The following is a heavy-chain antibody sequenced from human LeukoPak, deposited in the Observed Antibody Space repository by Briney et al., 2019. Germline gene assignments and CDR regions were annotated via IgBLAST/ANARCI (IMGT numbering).Heavy chain of an antibody. V-gene: IGHV1-2*02. CDR2: INPNSGGT. CDR3: ARERGGTTGTDYYGLDV. D-gene: IGHD1-1*01. Sequence: GASVKVSCKASGYTFTGYYIHWVRQAPGQGLEWMGWINPNSGGTNYAHKFEGRVTMTRGTSISTVYMALSRLTSDDTAVYYCARERGGTTGTDYYGLDVWGQGTTVTVSS. CDR1: GYTFTGYY. J-gene: IGHJ6*02.